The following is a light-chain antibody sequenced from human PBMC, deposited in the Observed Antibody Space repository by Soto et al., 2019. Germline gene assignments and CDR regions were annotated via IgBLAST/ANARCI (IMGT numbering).Light chain of an antibody. CDR3: QQLSSYPST. CDR2: DAS. J-gene: IGKJ4*01. V-gene: IGKV1-9*01. CDR1: QDSTKY. Sequence: IQWTQSPSSLSATVGDRVTITCRASQDSTKYLAWYQQKPGKAPNLLIYDASTLHSGVPSRFSGSGSGTDLTITVSGLQPEDFETYYCQQLSSYPSTFGGGTKVDIK.